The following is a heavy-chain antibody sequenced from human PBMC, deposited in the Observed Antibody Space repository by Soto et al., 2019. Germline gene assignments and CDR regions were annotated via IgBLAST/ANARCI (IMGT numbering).Heavy chain of an antibody. V-gene: IGHV1-69*02. Sequence: SVKVSCKASGGTFSSYTISWVRQAPGQGLEWMGRIIPILGIANYAQKFQGRVTITADKSTSTAYMELSSLRSEDTAVYYCARAGLDYDSSGFFDYWGQGTLVTVSS. J-gene: IGHJ4*02. D-gene: IGHD3-22*01. CDR2: IIPILGIA. CDR3: ARAGLDYDSSGFFDY. CDR1: GGTFSSYT.